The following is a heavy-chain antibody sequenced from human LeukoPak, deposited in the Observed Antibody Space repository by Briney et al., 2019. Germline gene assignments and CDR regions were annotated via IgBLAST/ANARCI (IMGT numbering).Heavy chain of an antibody. Sequence: ASVKVSCKASGYTFTSYGLSWVRQAPGQGLEWMGWISTYNDNTHYAQKFQGRVTMTTDTPTNTAYMELRSLRSDDTAVYYCAREMAVAGSGVIDSWGQGTLVTVSS. CDR2: ISTYNDNT. D-gene: IGHD6-19*01. CDR1: GYTFTSYG. J-gene: IGHJ4*02. CDR3: AREMAVAGSGVIDS. V-gene: IGHV1-18*01.